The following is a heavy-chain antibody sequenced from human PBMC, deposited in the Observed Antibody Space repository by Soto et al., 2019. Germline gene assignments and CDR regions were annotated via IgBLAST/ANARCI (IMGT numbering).Heavy chain of an antibody. CDR2: INPSGGST. J-gene: IGHJ3*01. D-gene: IGHD5-18*01. CDR1: GYTFTSYY. Sequence: QVQLVQSGAEVKKPGASVKVSCKASGYTFTSYYMHWVRQAPGQGLEWMGIINPSGGSTSYAQKFQVEVTMTRDTSTRTVSMELSSLRSEATAVYYCARVLGYSYGLDAFEFWGQGTMVTVSS. V-gene: IGHV1-46*01. CDR3: ARVLGYSYGLDAFEF.